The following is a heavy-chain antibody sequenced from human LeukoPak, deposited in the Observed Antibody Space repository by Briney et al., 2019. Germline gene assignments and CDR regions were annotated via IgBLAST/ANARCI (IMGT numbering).Heavy chain of an antibody. CDR2: ISSSGSTI. CDR3: VRDGDDYNFDY. Sequence: GGSLRLSCAASGFTFSDYYMSWIRQAPGKGLEWVSYISSSGSTIYYADSVKGRFTISRDNAKNTLYLQMYSLRAEDTAAYYCVRDGDDYNFDYWGQGSLVTVSS. J-gene: IGHJ4*02. D-gene: IGHD5-24*01. CDR1: GFTFSDYY. V-gene: IGHV3-11*04.